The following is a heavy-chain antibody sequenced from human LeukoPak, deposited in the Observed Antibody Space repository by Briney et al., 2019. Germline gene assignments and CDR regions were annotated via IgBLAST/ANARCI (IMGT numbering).Heavy chain of an antibody. CDR1: GYSISSGHY. Sequence: SETLSLTCTVSGYSISSGHYWGWIRQPPGKGLEWIGSMYHSGSTYYNPPLKSRVTISEDTSKNQFSLKLRSVTAADTAVYYCAREVVQYYVSGTFIDAFDVWGQGAMVTVSS. D-gene: IGHD3-10*01. CDR3: AREVVQYYVSGTFIDAFDV. V-gene: IGHV4-38-2*02. CDR2: MYHSGST. J-gene: IGHJ3*01.